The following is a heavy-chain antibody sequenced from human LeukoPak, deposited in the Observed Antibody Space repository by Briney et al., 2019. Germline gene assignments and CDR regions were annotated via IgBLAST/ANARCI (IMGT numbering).Heavy chain of an antibody. J-gene: IGHJ4*02. D-gene: IGHD3-22*01. CDR1: GYTFTGYY. CDR2: INPNSGGT. CDR3: ARERSITMIVVAIQGLDY. V-gene: IGHV1-2*02. Sequence: ASVKVSCKASGYTFTGYYMHWVRQAPGQGLEWMGWINPNSGGTNYAQKFQGRDTMTRDTSISTAYMELSRLRSDDTAVYHCARERSITMIVVAIQGLDYWGQGTLVTVSS.